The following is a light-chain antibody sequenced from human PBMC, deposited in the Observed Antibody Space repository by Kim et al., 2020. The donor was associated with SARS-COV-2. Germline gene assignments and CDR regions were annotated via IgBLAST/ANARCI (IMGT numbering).Light chain of an antibody. CDR1: NSNIGRKG. V-gene: IGLV1-44*01. J-gene: IGLJ3*02. Sequence: GQGVAISCPGNNSNIGRKGANWYQQAPRAAPKLLIRTENQRPSGVPDRFSGSKSGTSASLAISGLQSEDEAEYFCGTWDDSLNGWVFGGGTQLTVL. CDR3: GTWDDSLNGWV. CDR2: TEN.